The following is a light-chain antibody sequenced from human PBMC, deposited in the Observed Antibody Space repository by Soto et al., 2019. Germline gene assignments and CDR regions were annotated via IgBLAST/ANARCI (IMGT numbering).Light chain of an antibody. CDR1: SSDVGGYNY. CDR2: EVS. J-gene: IGLJ1*01. Sequence: QSVLTQPASVSGSPGQSITISCTGTSSDVGGYNYVSWYQQHPGKAPKLMIYEVSNRPSGVSNRFSGSKSGNTAFLTISGLQAEDEADYYCSSYTSSSTLVVFGTGTKVTVL. CDR3: SSYTSSSTLVV. V-gene: IGLV2-14*01.